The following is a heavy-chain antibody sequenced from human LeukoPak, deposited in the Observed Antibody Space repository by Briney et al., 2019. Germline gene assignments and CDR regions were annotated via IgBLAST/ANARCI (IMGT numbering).Heavy chain of an antibody. CDR1: GGTFSSYA. J-gene: IGHJ4*02. Sequence: SVKVSCKASGGTFSSYAISWVRQAPGQGLEWMGRIIPILGIANYAQKFQGRVTITADKSTSTAYMELSSLRAEDTAVYYCAKGWHRSSRGDFDHWGQGTLVTVSS. CDR3: AKGWHRSSRGDFDH. CDR2: IIPILGIA. D-gene: IGHD2-15*01. V-gene: IGHV1-69*04.